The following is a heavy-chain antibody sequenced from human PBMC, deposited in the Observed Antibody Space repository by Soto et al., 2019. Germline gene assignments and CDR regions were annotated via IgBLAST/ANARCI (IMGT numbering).Heavy chain of an antibody. CDR3: VRVAGSASWYETDS. Sequence: SETLSLTCAVFGYSISSGYYWGWIRQPPGKGLEWLGTTYYGASSYYNPSLRSRITILLDASTNQLSLKLSSVTAADTAVYFCVRVAGSASWYETDSWGQGILVTVSS. J-gene: IGHJ4*02. CDR1: GYSISSGYY. CDR2: TYYGASS. V-gene: IGHV4-38-2*01. D-gene: IGHD6-13*01.